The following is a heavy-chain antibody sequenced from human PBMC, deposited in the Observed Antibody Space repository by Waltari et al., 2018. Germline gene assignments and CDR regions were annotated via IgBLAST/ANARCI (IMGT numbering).Heavy chain of an antibody. CDR3: ARNLGFGGLIGPFEH. V-gene: IGHV4-59*12. J-gene: IGHJ4*02. Sequence: QVQLQESGPGMVKPSETLSLNCPVPGGPIRRSYWSWIRQSPGKGLEWIGCIHYTGSTNYNPSLKSRLTISLDTSKDQFSLKLSSVTAADTAMYYCARNLGFGGLIGPFEHWGQGTLVTVSS. D-gene: IGHD3-16*01. CDR1: GGPIRRSY. CDR2: IHYTGST.